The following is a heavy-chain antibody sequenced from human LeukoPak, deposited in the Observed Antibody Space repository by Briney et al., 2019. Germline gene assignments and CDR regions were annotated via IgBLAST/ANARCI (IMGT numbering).Heavy chain of an antibody. CDR1: GFTFSDHY. J-gene: IGHJ3*02. CDR2: ISSSSSYI. Sequence: GGSLRLSCAASGFTFSDHYMDWVRQAPGKGLEWVSSISSSSSYIYYADSVKGRFTLSRDNAKNSLYLQMNSLRAEDTAVYYCARDVSSGSPHAFDIWGQGTMVTVSS. D-gene: IGHD3-3*01. V-gene: IGHV3-21*01. CDR3: ARDVSSGSPHAFDI.